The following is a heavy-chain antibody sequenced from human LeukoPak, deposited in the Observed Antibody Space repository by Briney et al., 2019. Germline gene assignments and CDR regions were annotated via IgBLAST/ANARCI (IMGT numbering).Heavy chain of an antibody. Sequence: AVKVSCKASRGTFSSYAISWVPQAPGQGLEWMGGIIPIFGTANYTQTFQGRVTITADASPSTAYMELRSPRSGDTAVFYCARGRGVAGGPFDYWGQGTLVTVSS. CDR3: ARGRGVAGGPFDY. V-gene: IGHV1-69*13. J-gene: IGHJ4*02. CDR1: RGTFSSYA. CDR2: IIPIFGTA. D-gene: IGHD6-19*01.